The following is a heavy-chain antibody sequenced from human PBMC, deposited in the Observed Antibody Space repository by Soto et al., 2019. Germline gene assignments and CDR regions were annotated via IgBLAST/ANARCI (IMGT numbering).Heavy chain of an antibody. V-gene: IGHV4-61*01. CDR2: IYESGST. CDR1: GGSVNSGSYY. D-gene: IGHD3-3*01. J-gene: IGHJ6*02. Sequence: SETLSLTXSVSGGSVNSGSYYWSWIRQPPGKGLEWIGYIYESGSTDYNPSLKSRVTISVDPSKNQFSLRLSSVTAADTAVYYCARESLNTIFGVVLPYGLDVWGQGTTVTVSS. CDR3: ARESLNTIFGVVLPYGLDV.